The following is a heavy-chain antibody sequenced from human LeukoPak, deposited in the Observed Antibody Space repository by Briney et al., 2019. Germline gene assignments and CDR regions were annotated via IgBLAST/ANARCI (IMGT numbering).Heavy chain of an antibody. V-gene: IGHV4-59*01. CDR1: GGSISSYY. CDR2: IYYSGST. Sequence: SETLSLTCTVSGGSISSYYWSWIRQPPGKGLEWIGYIYYSGSTNYNPSLKSRVTISVDTSKNQFSLKLSSVTAADTAVYYCARGPRVYYYDSSGYGGYDYWGQGTLVTVSS. J-gene: IGHJ4*02. D-gene: IGHD3-22*01. CDR3: ARGPRVYYYDSSGYGGYDY.